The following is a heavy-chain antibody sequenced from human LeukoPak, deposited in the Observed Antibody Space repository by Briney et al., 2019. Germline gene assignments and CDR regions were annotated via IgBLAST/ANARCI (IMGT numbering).Heavy chain of an antibody. CDR3: ARRSVAGSLDY. CDR1: GFPFSSYE. D-gene: IGHD6-19*01. V-gene: IGHV3-48*03. Sequence: GGSLRLSCAPSGFPFSSYEMSWVRQAPGEGLGWVSYISSSGNAIYYADSVKGRFTISRDNAKNSLYLQMNSLRAEDTAVYYCARRSVAGSLDYWGQGTLVTVSS. J-gene: IGHJ4*02. CDR2: ISSSGNAI.